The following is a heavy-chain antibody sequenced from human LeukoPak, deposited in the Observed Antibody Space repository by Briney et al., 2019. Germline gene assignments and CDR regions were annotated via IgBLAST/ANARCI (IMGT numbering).Heavy chain of an antibody. J-gene: IGHJ3*02. CDR3: AKVRQLVRGAFDI. CDR2: ITGSGGST. CDR1: GFTFSTYV. Sequence: PGGSLRLSCAASGFTFSTYVVNWVRQAPGKGLEWVSTITGSGGSTYYADSVKGRFTISRDNSKNTLYLQMNSLGAEETAVYYCAKVRQLVRGAFDIWGQGTMVTVSS. V-gene: IGHV3-23*01. D-gene: IGHD6-13*01.